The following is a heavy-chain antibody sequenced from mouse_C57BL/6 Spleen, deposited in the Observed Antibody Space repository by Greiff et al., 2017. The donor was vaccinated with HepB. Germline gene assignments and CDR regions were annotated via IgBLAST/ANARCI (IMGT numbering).Heavy chain of an antibody. CDR3: ARRAPLMDY. V-gene: IGHV1-83*01. Sequence: VKLQESGPELVKPGASVKMSCKASGYTFTDYNMHWVKQSHGKSLEWIGKIGPGSGSTYYNEKFKGKATLTADKSSSTAYMQLSSLTSEDSAVYFCARRAPLMDYWGQGTSVTVSS. CDR2: IGPGSGST. D-gene: IGHD6-1*01. CDR1: GYTFTDYN. J-gene: IGHJ4*01.